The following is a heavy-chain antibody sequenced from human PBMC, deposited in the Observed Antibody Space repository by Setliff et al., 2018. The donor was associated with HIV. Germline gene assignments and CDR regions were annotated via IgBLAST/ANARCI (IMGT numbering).Heavy chain of an antibody. J-gene: IGHJ4*02. CDR3: ARAVHSGWYYFDY. CDR1: GFTFSTYR. V-gene: IGHV3-21*01. CDR2: ISSISSYI. Sequence: GGSLRLSCAASGFTFSTYRMNWVRQAPGKGLEWVSSISSISSYIYYADSLKGRFTISRDNAKNSLYLQMNSLRAEDTAVYYCARAVHSGWYYFDYWGQGTLVTVSS. D-gene: IGHD6-19*01.